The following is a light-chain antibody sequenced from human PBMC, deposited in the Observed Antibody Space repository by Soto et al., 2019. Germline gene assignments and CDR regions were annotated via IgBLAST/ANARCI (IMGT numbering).Light chain of an antibody. CDR2: GAS. CDR3: QQYNDWPGT. V-gene: IGKV3-15*01. Sequence: EIVMTQSPGTLSVFPGERATLSCRASQSVRTNLAWYQQKPGQAPRLLIYGASTRAPGIPARFSGSGAGTELTLTISSPQSEDFAVYYCQQYNDWPGTFGQGTTLEVK. CDR1: QSVRTN. J-gene: IGKJ2*01.